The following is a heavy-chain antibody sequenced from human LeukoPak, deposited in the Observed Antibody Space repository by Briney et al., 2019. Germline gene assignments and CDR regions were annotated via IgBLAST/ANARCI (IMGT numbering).Heavy chain of an antibody. V-gene: IGHV3-23*01. D-gene: IGHD2-2*01. J-gene: IGHJ4*02. CDR3: AKGPQIVVVPAANPRLDY. CDR1: GFTFSSYA. CDR2: ISGSGGTT. Sequence: PGGSLRLSCAASGFTFSSYAMSWVRQAPGKGLEWVSAISGSGGTTYYADSVKGRFTISRDNSKNTLYLQMNSLRAEDTAVYYCAKGPQIVVVPAANPRLDYWGQGTLVTVSS.